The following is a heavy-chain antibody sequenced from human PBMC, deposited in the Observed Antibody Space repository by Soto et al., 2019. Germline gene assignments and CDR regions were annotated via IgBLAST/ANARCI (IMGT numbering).Heavy chain of an antibody. Sequence: QVQLQESGPGLVKPSQTLSLTCTVSGGSISSGDYYWSWIRQPPGKGLEWIGYIYYTGKTYYNPSLKSRLTISLDTSKNQDSLKLSSVTAAEPAVYYCARAPRDVQHLVYWGQGTLVTGSS. CDR1: GGSISSGDYY. J-gene: IGHJ4*02. CDR2: IYYTGKT. CDR3: ARAPRDVQHLVY. D-gene: IGHD2-8*02. V-gene: IGHV4-30-4*01.